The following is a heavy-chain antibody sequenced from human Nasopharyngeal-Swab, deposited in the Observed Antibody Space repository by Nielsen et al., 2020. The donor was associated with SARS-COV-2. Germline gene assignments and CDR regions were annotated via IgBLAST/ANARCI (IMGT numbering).Heavy chain of an antibody. V-gene: IGHV1-46*01. CDR1: GYTFTSYY. Sequence: ASAKVSCKASGYTFTSYYMHWVRQAPGQGLEWMGIINPSGGSTSYAQKFQGRVTMTRDTSISTAYMELSRLRSDDTAVYYCARDRLNEGIDYYYYYGMDVWGQGTTVTVSS. D-gene: IGHD2-15*01. CDR3: ARDRLNEGIDYYYYYGMDV. J-gene: IGHJ6*02. CDR2: INPSGGST.